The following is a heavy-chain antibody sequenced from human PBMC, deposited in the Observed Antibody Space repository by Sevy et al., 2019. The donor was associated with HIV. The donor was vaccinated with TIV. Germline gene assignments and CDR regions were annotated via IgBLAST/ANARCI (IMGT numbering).Heavy chain of an antibody. CDR2: INTAGDT. D-gene: IGHD3-10*01. Sequence: GGSLRLSCAASGFTLSSYDMHWVRQGTGKGLEWVSGINTAGDTYYAGSVKGRFTISRENAKTSLYLQMNSLRAGDTVVYYWARGKWFGELSDMDVWGQGTTVTVSS. J-gene: IGHJ6*02. CDR1: GFTLSSYD. CDR3: ARGKWFGELSDMDV. V-gene: IGHV3-13*01.